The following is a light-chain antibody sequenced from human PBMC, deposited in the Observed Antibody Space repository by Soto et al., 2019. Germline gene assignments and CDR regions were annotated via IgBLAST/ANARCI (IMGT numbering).Light chain of an antibody. Sequence: DIQMTQSPSTLSGSVGDRVTNTCRASQTISSWLAWYQQKPGKAPKLLIFGASSLHRGVPSRFSGSGSGTDFTLSINSLQPEDFATYYCQQSYSTPRTFGQGTKVDI. CDR2: GAS. J-gene: IGKJ1*01. CDR3: QQSYSTPRT. V-gene: IGKV1-39*01. CDR1: QTISSW.